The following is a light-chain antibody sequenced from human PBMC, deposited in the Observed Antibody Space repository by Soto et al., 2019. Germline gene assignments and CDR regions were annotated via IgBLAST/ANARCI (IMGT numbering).Light chain of an antibody. Sequence: PRSVSESPGQSVTISCTGTRSDVGGYNFVSWYQQYPGKAPKLMIYDVSKRPSGVPDRFSGSKSGNTASLTISGLQAEDEADYYCCSYAGTYAYVFGTGTKVTVL. CDR1: RSDVGGYNF. J-gene: IGLJ1*01. CDR3: CSYAGTYAYV. CDR2: DVS. V-gene: IGLV2-11*01.